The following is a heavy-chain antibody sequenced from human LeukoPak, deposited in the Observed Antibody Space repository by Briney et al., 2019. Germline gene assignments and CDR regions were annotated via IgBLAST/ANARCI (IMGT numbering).Heavy chain of an antibody. CDR1: GFTFDDYG. CDR2: ISWNSGSI. Sequence: GGSLRLSCAASGFTFDDYGMHWVRQAPGKGLEWVSGISWNSGSIGYADSVKGRFTISRDNAKNSLYLQMNSLRAEDMALYYCARDHCSSTSCYFDCWGQGTLVTVSS. D-gene: IGHD2-2*01. V-gene: IGHV3-9*03. J-gene: IGHJ4*02. CDR3: ARDHCSSTSCYFDC.